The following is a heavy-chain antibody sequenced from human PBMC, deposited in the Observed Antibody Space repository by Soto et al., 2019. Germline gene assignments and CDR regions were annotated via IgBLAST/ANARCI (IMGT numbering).Heavy chain of an antibody. CDR3: ARGEGNDNGDYVLIFDY. CDR1: GGSFSGYY. CDR2: INHSGST. J-gene: IGHJ4*02. D-gene: IGHD4-17*01. V-gene: IGHV4-34*01. Sequence: PSETLSLTCAVYGGSFSGYYWSWIRQPPGKGLEWIGEINHSGSTNYNPSLKSRVTISVDTSKNQFSLKLSSVTAADTAVYYCARGEGNDNGDYVLIFDYWGQGTLVTVSS.